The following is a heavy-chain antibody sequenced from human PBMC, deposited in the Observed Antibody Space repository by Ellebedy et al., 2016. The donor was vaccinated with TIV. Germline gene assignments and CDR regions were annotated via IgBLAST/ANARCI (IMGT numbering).Heavy chain of an antibody. CDR2: VYHTGFT. J-gene: IGHJ4*02. CDR1: GGSISSRSYY. CDR3: ARDFRRATIYYFDS. V-gene: IGHV4-39*07. Sequence: MPSETLSLTCTVSGGSISSRSYYWGWIRQPPGKGLEWIASVYHTGFTFYNPSLKSRVSVSVDTSKNHFSLRLTSVTAADTAVFYCARDFRRATIYYFDSWGQGNLVSVSS. D-gene: IGHD5-24*01.